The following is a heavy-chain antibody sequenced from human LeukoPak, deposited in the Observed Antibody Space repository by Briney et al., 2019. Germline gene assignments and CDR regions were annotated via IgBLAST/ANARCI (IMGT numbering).Heavy chain of an antibody. J-gene: IGHJ4*02. CDR2: IIPIFGTA. CDR3: ASPRSGSYYADFDY. CDR1: GGTFSSYA. V-gene: IGHV1-69*05. Sequence: SVKVSCKASGGTFSSYAISWVRQAPGQGLEWMGGIIPIFGTANYAQKFQGRVTITTDESTSTAYMELSSLRSEDTAVYYCASPRSGSYYADFDYWGQGTLVTVSS. D-gene: IGHD1-26*01.